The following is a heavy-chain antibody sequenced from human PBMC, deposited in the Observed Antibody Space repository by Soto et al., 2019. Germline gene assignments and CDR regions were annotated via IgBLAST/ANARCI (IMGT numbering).Heavy chain of an antibody. J-gene: IGHJ3*02. D-gene: IGHD2-15*01. CDR1: GYSFTSYW. Sequence: GESLKISCKGSGYSFTSYWISWVRQMPGKGLEWMGRIDPSDSYTNYSPSFQGHVTISADKSISTAYLQWRSLKASDTAMYYCAAGHVARHYCSGGSCAFVAFDIWGQRTMVTV. CDR2: IDPSDSYT. V-gene: IGHV5-10-1*01. CDR3: AAGHVARHYCSGGSCAFVAFDI.